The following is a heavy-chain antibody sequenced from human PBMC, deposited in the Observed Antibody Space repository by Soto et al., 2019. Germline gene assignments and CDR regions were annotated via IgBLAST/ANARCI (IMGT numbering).Heavy chain of an antibody. V-gene: IGHV3-23*01. Sequence: EVQLLESGGGLVQPGGSLRLSCAASGFTFSSYAMSWVRQAPGKGLEWVSAISGSGGSTYYADSVKGRFTISRDNSKNPLYLQMNSLRAEDTAVYYCTKDLRGPELPHDYWGQGTLVTVSS. J-gene: IGHJ4*02. D-gene: IGHD1-26*01. CDR3: TKDLRGPELPHDY. CDR1: GFTFSSYA. CDR2: ISGSGGST.